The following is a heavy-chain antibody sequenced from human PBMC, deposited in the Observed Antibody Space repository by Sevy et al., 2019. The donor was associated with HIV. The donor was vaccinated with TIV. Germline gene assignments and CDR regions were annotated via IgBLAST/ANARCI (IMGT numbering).Heavy chain of an antibody. CDR2: IKQDGSQK. V-gene: IGHV3-7*02. D-gene: IGHD3-16*01. CDR1: GFTFSDYW. J-gene: IGHJ4*02. CDR3: ARKVGDQ. Sequence: GGSLRLSCVASGFTFSDYWMSWVRQAPGKGLEWVANIKQDGSQKYYIDSVKGRFTIFRDNAKNSVYLQMNSLRDDDEAVYYCARKVGDQWGQGTVVTVSS.